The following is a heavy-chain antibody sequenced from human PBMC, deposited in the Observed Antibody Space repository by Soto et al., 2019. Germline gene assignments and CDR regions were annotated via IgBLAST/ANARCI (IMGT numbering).Heavy chain of an antibody. Sequence: QVQLVQSGAEVKKPGASVKVSCKASGYTFTSYGISWVRQAPGQGLEWMGWISAYNGNTNYAQKLHGRVTMTTDTSTSTAYMELRSLRSDDTAVYYCARADLLWFGDLPVQGPPSNYWGQGTLVTVSS. CDR2: ISAYNGNT. CDR3: ARADLLWFGDLPVQGPPSNY. D-gene: IGHD3-10*01. CDR1: GYTFTSYG. J-gene: IGHJ4*02. V-gene: IGHV1-18*01.